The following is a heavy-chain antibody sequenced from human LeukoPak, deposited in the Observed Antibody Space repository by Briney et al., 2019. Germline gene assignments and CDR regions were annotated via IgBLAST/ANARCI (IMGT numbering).Heavy chain of an antibody. CDR2: IYYSGST. J-gene: IGHJ6*02. D-gene: IGHD4-17*01. CDR3: ARGTVPYYYYYGMDV. CDR1: GGSISSYY. V-gene: IGHV4-59*01. Sequence: SETLSLTCTASGGSISSYYWGWIRQPPGKGLEWIGYIYYSGSTNYNPSLKSRVTISVDTSKNQFSLKLSSVTAADTAVYYCARGTVPYYYYYGMDVWGQGTTVTVSS.